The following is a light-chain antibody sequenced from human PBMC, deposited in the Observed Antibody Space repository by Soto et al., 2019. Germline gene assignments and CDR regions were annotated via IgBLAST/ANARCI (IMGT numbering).Light chain of an antibody. Sequence: DIVMTQSPLSLPVTPGEPASISCRSSQSLLHSNGYNYLDWYLQKPGQSPQLLIYLGSSRSSGVPDRFSGSGSGTDFTLKISRVEAEDVEIYYCMQGLHTPPTFGQGTRLEIK. CDR1: QSLLHSNGYNY. J-gene: IGKJ5*01. V-gene: IGKV2-28*01. CDR2: LGS. CDR3: MQGLHTPPT.